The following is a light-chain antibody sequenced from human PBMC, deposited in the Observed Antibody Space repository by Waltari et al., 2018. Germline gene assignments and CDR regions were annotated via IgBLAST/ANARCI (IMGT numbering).Light chain of an antibody. J-gene: IGLJ3*02. V-gene: IGLV2-14*03. CDR2: DVR. CDR1: SSDVGGYKY. CDR3: SSYTSARTWV. Sequence: QSALTQPASVSGSPGQSITISCTGTSSDVGGYKYVSWHQQHPGKAPKLIIYDVRNRTSGVSTRFSGSKSGNTASLTISVLQAEDEAEYFCSSYTSARTWVFGGGTKLTVL.